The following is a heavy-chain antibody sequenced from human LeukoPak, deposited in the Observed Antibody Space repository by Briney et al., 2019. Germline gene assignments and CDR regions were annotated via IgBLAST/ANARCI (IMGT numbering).Heavy chain of an antibody. CDR1: GGSFSGYY. D-gene: IGHD3-10*01. CDR3: ARRPGGYYGSGSYS. V-gene: IGHV4-34*01. Sequence: PSETLSLTCAVYGGSFSGYYWSWIRQPPGKGLEWIGEINHSGSTNYNPSLKRRVTISGDTSKNQFSLKLSSVTAADTAVYYCARRPGGYYGSGSYSWGQGTLVTVSS. CDR2: INHSGST. J-gene: IGHJ5*02.